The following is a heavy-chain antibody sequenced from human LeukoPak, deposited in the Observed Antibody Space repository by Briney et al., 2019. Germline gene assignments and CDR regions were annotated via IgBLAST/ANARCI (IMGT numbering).Heavy chain of an antibody. V-gene: IGHV1-2*02. D-gene: IGHD2-15*01. Sequence: ASVKVSCKASGYTFTDYYMHWVRQAPGQGLEWMGWISPNSGDANYAQKFQGRVTMTRDTSISTAYMELRSLRSDDTAVYYCARDGGYGYGMDVWGQGTTVTVSS. CDR1: GYTFTDYY. CDR3: ARDGGYGYGMDV. J-gene: IGHJ6*02. CDR2: ISPNSGDA.